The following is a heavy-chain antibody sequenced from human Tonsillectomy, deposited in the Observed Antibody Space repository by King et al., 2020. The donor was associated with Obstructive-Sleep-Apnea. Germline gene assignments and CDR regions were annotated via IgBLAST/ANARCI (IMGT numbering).Heavy chain of an antibody. J-gene: IGHJ6*02. CDR1: GFTFSSSG. D-gene: IGHD3-16*01. V-gene: IGHV3-30*18. CDR2: ISFDRNNK. Sequence: VQLVQSGGGVVQPGTSLRLSCAASGFTFSSSGMHWVRQAPGKGLEWVAVISFDRNNKYYVDSVKGRFTISRDNSKNTLYLQMNSLGAEDTAVYYCAKDRGAGYYGMDVWGQGTTVTVSS. CDR3: AKDRGAGYYGMDV.